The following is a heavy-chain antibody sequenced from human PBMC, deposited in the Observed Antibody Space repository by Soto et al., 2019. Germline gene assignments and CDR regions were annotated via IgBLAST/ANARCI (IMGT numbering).Heavy chain of an antibody. Sequence: QVQLVQSGAEVKKPGASVKVSCKASGYTFTGHYMHWVRQAPGQGLEWMGWINANSVGTNYAQKFQGRVTMTRDTSISTDYMELSRLRSDDTAVYYCAREPMVRAAHGFDIWGQGTMVTVSS. D-gene: IGHD3-10*01. CDR2: INANSVGT. V-gene: IGHV1-2*02. CDR1: GYTFTGHY. J-gene: IGHJ3*02. CDR3: AREPMVRAAHGFDI.